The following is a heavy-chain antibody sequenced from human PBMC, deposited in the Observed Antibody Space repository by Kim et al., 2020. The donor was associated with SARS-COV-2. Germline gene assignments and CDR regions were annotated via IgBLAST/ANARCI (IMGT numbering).Heavy chain of an antibody. CDR1: GFIFSDHW. V-gene: IGHV3-7*01. J-gene: IGHJ4*02. Sequence: GGSLRLSCAASGFIFSDHWMTWVRQAPGKGLEWVPNIKPDGSARYYVDSVEGRFTISRDNAQSSLYLQMNNLRAEDTAVYFCARDSTGSLWGQGTLVTVSS. CDR2: IKPDGSAR. D-gene: IGHD1-26*01. CDR3: ARDSTGSL.